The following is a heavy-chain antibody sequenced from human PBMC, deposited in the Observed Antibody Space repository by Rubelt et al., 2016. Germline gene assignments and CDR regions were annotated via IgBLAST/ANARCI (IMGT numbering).Heavy chain of an antibody. CDR3: ARGGAARPDY. CDR2: INGDGSST. Sequence: GGSLRLSCAASGFTFSNYWMHWVRQAPGKGLVWVSRINGDGSSTSYADSVEGRFTISRDNAKNTLYLQMSSLRAEDTAVYYCARGGAARPDYWGQGTLVTVSS. J-gene: IGHJ4*02. V-gene: IGHV3-74*01. D-gene: IGHD6-6*01. CDR1: GFTFSNYW.